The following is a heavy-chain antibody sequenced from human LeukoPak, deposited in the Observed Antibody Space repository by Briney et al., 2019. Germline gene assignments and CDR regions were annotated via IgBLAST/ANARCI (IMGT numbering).Heavy chain of an antibody. V-gene: IGHV4-59*01. CDR1: GGSISSYY. Sequence: SETLSLTCTVSGGSISSYYWSWIRQPPGKGLEWIRYIYYSGSTNYNPSLKSRVTISVDTSKNQFSLKLSSVTAADTAVYYCARDRKAYGDLTDWFDPWGQGTLVTVSS. D-gene: IGHD4-17*01. CDR3: ARDRKAYGDLTDWFDP. CDR2: IYYSGST. J-gene: IGHJ5*02.